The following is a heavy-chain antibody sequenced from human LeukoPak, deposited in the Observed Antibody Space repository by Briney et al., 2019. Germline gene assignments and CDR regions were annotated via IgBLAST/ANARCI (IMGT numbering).Heavy chain of an antibody. CDR1: GYTFTGYY. CDR2: INPNSGGT. J-gene: IGHJ4*02. D-gene: IGHD5-12*01. CDR3: ARALVWLRLFDY. Sequence: ASVKVSCKASGYTFTGYYMHWVRQAPGQGLEWMGWINPNSGGTNYAQKFQGRVTMTRDTSISTAYMELSRLRSDDTAVYYCARALVWLRLFDYWGQGTLVTVSS. V-gene: IGHV1-2*02.